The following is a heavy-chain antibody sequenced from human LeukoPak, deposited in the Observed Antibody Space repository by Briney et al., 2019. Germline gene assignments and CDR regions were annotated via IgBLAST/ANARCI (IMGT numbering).Heavy chain of an antibody. D-gene: IGHD7-27*01. CDR1: GGTFSSYA. CDR2: IIPIFGTA. Sequence: ASVKVSCKASGGTFSSYAISWVRQAPGQGLEWMGGIIPIFGTANYAQKFQGRVTITADESTSTAYMELSSLRSEDTAVYYCVGGAPNWGFDYWGQGTLVTVSS. CDR3: VGGAPNWGFDY. J-gene: IGHJ4*02. V-gene: IGHV1-69*13.